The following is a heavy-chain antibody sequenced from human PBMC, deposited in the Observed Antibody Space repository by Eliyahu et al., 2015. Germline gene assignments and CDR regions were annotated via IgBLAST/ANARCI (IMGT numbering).Heavy chain of an antibody. CDR3: ARGPTVDY. V-gene: IGHV3-49*03. J-gene: IGHJ4*02. CDR2: IRSKPYGGTT. CDR1: GFTFGDYA. D-gene: IGHD1-26*01. Sequence: EVQLVESGGGLVQXGRSLRLSXTTSGFTFGDYAMNWFRQAPGKGLEWVSFIRSKPYGGTTEYAASVKGRFTISRDDSKRIAYLQMNTLKTDDTAIYYCARGPTVDYWGQGTLVTVSS.